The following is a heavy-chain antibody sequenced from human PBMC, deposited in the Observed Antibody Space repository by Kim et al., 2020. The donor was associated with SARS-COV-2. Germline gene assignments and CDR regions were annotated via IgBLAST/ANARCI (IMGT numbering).Heavy chain of an antibody. D-gene: IGHD3-9*01. V-gene: IGHV3-7*03. J-gene: IGHJ5*02. Sequence: GGSLRLSCTASGFTFSSYCMTWVRQAPGKGLEWVANIKQDGIEKYYVDSVKGRFTISRDDAKNSVYLQMNSLGVDDTAVYYCARDREATYYDAVTGYSRVNWFDPWGQGIMVTVSS. CDR2: IKQDGIEK. CDR1: GFTFSSYC. CDR3: ARDREATYYDAVTGYSRVNWFDP.